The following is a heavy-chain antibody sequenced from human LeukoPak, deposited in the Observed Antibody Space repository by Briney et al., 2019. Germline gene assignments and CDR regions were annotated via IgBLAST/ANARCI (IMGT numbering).Heavy chain of an antibody. CDR3: AKDGRWHLRDYYYYYGMDV. CDR2: ISYDGSNK. CDR1: GFTFSSYG. Sequence: GGSLRLSCAASGFTFSSYGMHWVRQAPGKGLEWVAVISYDGSNKYYADSVKGRFTISRDNSKNTLYLQMNSLRAEDTAVYYCAKDGRWHLRDYYYYYGMDVWGQGTTVTVSS. V-gene: IGHV3-30*18. D-gene: IGHD4-23*01. J-gene: IGHJ6*02.